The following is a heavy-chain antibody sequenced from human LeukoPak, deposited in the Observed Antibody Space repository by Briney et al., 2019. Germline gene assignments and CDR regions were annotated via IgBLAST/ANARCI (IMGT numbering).Heavy chain of an antibody. Sequence: GASVTVSCKASGYTFTGYYMHWVRQAPGQGLEWMGWINPNSGGTNHAQKFQGRVTMTRDTSISTAYMELSRLRPDDTAVYYCARDQPPPYYYDSSGYAFDIWGQGTMVTVSS. CDR2: INPNSGGT. V-gene: IGHV1-2*02. J-gene: IGHJ3*02. D-gene: IGHD3-22*01. CDR3: ARDQPPPYYYDSSGYAFDI. CDR1: GYTFTGYY.